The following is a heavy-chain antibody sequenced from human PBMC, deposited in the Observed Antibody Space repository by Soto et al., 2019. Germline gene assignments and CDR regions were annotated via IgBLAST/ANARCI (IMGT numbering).Heavy chain of an antibody. CDR3: AGSSLYGMDV. D-gene: IGHD3-10*01. J-gene: IGHJ6*02. Sequence: SETLSFTCSVSCGSISCGYYYWSWIRQPRGKGLDWIGNIYYSGNTYYNPSLKSRLIISIDTYKNQFSLKVGSVTGADTAVYYCAGSSLYGMDVCGQGTTVIGSS. CDR1: CGSISCGYYY. V-gene: IGHV4-30-4*02. CDR2: IYYSGNT.